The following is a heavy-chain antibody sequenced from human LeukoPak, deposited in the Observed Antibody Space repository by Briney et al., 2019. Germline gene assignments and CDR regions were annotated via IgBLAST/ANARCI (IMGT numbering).Heavy chain of an antibody. V-gene: IGHV3-23*01. J-gene: IGHJ4*02. Sequence: PGGSLRLSCAASGFTFSSYAMSWVRQAPGKGLEWVSAISGSGGSTYYADSVKGRFTISRDNSKNTLYLQMNSLRAEDTAVYYCAKGAARPCGDCYSSDYWGQGTLVTVSS. CDR2: ISGSGGST. CDR3: AKGAARPCGDCYSSDY. D-gene: IGHD2-21*02. CDR1: GFTFSSYA.